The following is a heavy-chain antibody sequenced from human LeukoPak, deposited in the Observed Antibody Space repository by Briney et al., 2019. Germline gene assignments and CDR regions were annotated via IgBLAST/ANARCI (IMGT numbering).Heavy chain of an antibody. V-gene: IGHV3-20*01. CDR3: ARDPIETNYYGSGSIYGMDV. Sequence: GGSLRLSCAASGFTFDDYGMSWVRQAPGKGLEWVSGINWNGGSTGYADSVKGRFTISRDNAKNSLYLQMNSLRAEDTALYHCARDPIETNYYGSGSIYGMDVWGQGTTVTVSS. CDR1: GFTFDDYG. CDR2: INWNGGST. J-gene: IGHJ6*02. D-gene: IGHD3-10*01.